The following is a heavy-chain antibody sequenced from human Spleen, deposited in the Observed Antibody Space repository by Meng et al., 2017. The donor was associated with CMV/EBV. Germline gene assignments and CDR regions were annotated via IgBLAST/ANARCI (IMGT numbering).Heavy chain of an antibody. CDR3: ARARALEWLEALPDAFNI. D-gene: IGHD3-3*01. Sequence: ASVKVSCKASGYTFTGYYMHWVRQAPGQGLEWMGWINPNSGGTNYAQKFQGRVTMTRDTSISTAYMELSRLRSDDTAVYHCARARALEWLEALPDAFNIWGQGTMVTVSS. J-gene: IGHJ3*02. V-gene: IGHV1-2*02. CDR2: INPNSGGT. CDR1: GYTFTGYY.